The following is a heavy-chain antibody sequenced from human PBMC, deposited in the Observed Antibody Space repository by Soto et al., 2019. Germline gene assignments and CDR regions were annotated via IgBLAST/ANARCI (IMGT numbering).Heavy chain of an antibody. Sequence: GGSLRLSCAASGFTFSSYWMSWVRQAPGKGLEWVANIKQDGSEKYYVDSVKGRFTISRDNAKNSLYLQMNSLRAEDTAVYYCARADSDFWSGYYVVYWGQGTLVTVSS. J-gene: IGHJ4*02. CDR3: ARADSDFWSGYYVVY. CDR1: GFTFSSYW. CDR2: IKQDGSEK. D-gene: IGHD3-3*01. V-gene: IGHV3-7*01.